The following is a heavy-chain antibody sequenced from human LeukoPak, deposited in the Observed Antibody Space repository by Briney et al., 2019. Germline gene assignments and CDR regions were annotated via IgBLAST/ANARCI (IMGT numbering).Heavy chain of an antibody. CDR3: ARAAAPRPEGDVETNDAFEI. CDR1: GGTFSSYA. J-gene: IGHJ3*02. V-gene: IGHV1-2*04. CDR2: INPNSGGT. D-gene: IGHD1-14*01. Sequence: VASVKVSCKASGGTFSSYAISWVRQAPGQGLEWMGWINPNSGGTNYAQKFQGWVTMTRDTSISTAYMELSRLRSDDTAVYYCARAAAPRPEGDVETNDAFEIWGQGTMVTVSS.